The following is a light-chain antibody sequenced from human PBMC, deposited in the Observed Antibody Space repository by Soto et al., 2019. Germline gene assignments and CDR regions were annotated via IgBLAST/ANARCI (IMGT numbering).Light chain of an antibody. J-gene: IGKJ2*01. CDR3: PQCGNSPGT. Sequence: EIVLTQSPGTLSLSPGERATLSCRASHSVSGNFLAWYQQSPGQAPRLLIYGASSRAADIADRFSGSGSGTDFTVTISRLEPDEFAVYFCPQCGNSPGTVGQGTKLEIK. V-gene: IGKV3-20*01. CDR2: GAS. CDR1: HSVSGNF.